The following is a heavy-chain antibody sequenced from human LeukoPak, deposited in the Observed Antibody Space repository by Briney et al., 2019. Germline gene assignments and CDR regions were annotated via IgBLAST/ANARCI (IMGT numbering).Heavy chain of an antibody. V-gene: IGHV3-21*01. CDR3: ARDRFPEDCSGGSCFGAFDY. CDR1: GFTFSSYS. J-gene: IGHJ4*02. Sequence: PGGSLRLSCAASGFTFSSYSMNWVRQAPGKGLEWVSSISSSSSYIYYADSVKGRFTISRDNAKNSLYLQMNSLRAEDTAVYYCARDRFPEDCSGGSCFGAFDYWGQGTLVTVSS. D-gene: IGHD2-15*01. CDR2: ISSSSSYI.